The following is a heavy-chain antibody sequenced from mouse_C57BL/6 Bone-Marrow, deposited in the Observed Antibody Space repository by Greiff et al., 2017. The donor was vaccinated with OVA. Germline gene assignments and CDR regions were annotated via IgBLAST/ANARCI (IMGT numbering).Heavy chain of an antibody. J-gene: IGHJ3*01. CDR1: GFSLSTSGMG. CDR3: ARRDYYGSSSWFAY. D-gene: IGHD1-1*01. CDR2: IYWDDDK. Sequence: QVQLKESGPGILQSSQTLSLTCSFSGFSLSTSGMGVSWIRQPSGKGLEWLAHIYWDDDKRYNPSLKSRLTISKDTSRNQGFLKITSVDTADTATYYCARRDYYGSSSWFAYWGQGTLVTVSA. V-gene: IGHV8-12*01.